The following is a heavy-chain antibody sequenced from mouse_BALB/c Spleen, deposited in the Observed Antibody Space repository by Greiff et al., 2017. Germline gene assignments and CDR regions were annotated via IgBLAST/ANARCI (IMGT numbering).Heavy chain of an antibody. CDR2: IYPGNSDT. CDR1: GYTFTSYW. J-gene: IGHJ3*01. Sequence: DVKLQESGTVLARPGASVKMSCKASGYTFTSYWMHWVQQRPGQGLEWIGSIYPGNSDTNYNQKFKGKAKRTAVTSTSTAYMELSSLANEASAVYESTRWGEADWGQGTLVTVSA. CDR3: TRWGEAD. V-gene: IGHV1-5*01.